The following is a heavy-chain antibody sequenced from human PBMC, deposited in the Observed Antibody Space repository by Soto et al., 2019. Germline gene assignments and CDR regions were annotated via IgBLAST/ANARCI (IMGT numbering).Heavy chain of an antibody. V-gene: IGHV1-3*01. CDR2: INAGNGNT. CDR1: GYTFTSYA. CDR3: ASPITPYSYYGINF. D-gene: IGHD1-20*01. J-gene: IGHJ6*02. Sequence: GDSVKVSCKASGYTFTSYAMHWVRQAPGQRLEWMGWINAGNGNTKYSQKFQGRVTITRDTSASPAYMELSSLRSEDTAVYSCASPITPYSYYGINFCGQGTTVTVSS.